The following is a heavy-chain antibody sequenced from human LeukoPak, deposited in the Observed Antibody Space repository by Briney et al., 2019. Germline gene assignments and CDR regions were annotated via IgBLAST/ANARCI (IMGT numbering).Heavy chain of an antibody. CDR3: AREFQAAAALGWFDP. V-gene: IGHV3-30*02. CDR2: IRYDGSNK. CDR1: GFTFSSYG. J-gene: IGHJ5*02. D-gene: IGHD6-13*01. Sequence: QPGGSLRLSCAASGFTFSSYGMHWVRQAPGKGLEWVAFIRYDGSNKYYADSVKGRFTISRDNSKNTLYLQMNSLRAEDTAVYYCAREFQAAAALGWFDPWGQGTLVTVSS.